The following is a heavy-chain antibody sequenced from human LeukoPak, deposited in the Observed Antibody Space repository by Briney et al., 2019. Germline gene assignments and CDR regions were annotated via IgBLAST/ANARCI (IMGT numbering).Heavy chain of an antibody. CDR2: IYPGDSDI. V-gene: IGHV5-51*01. J-gene: IGHJ3*02. CDR1: GYIFTSYS. Sequence: GESLKISCKCSGYIFTSYSIGWVRQLPGKGLEWMGTIYPGDSDIRYSPSFQGQVTISVDKSISTAYLQWNSLRASDNAMYYCAKRRAGYNLYAFDIWGQGTMVTVSS. CDR3: AKRRAGYNLYAFDI. D-gene: IGHD5-24*01.